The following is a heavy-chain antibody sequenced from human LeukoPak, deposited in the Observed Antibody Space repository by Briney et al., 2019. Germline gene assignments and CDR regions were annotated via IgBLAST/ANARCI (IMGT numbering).Heavy chain of an antibody. CDR1: GYSISSGYY. Sequence: NPSETLSLTCTVSGYSISSGYYWGWIRQPPGKGLEWIGSIYHSGSTYYNPSLKSRVTISVDTSKNQFSLKLSSVTAADTAVYYCARGPLIVGATWGVDYWGQGTLVTVSS. J-gene: IGHJ4*02. V-gene: IGHV4-38-2*02. CDR2: IYHSGST. CDR3: ARGPLIVGATWGVDY. D-gene: IGHD1-26*01.